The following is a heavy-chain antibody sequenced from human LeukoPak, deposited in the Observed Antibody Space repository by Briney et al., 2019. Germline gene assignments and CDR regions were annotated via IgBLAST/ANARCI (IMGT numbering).Heavy chain of an antibody. CDR2: VDYRGGT. J-gene: IGHJ3*01. Sequence: PSETLSLTCSVSGASVYSDSSYWTWIRQAPGKGLEWIGYVDYRGGTKYNASLKSRVTISLETSKNQFSLNLNSVIAADTAVYYCAREVATSYYDSGAYYRQTEAFDFWGQGKMVTVSS. D-gene: IGHD3-22*01. CDR3: AREVATSYYDSGAYYRQTEAFDF. V-gene: IGHV4-61*01. CDR1: GASVYSDSSY.